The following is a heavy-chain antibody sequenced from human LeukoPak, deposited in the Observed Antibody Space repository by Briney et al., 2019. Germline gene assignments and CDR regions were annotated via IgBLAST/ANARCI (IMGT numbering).Heavy chain of an antibody. CDR3: ARSLLKGGGYFDY. D-gene: IGHD2-15*01. Sequence: GESLQISCKVSGYSFTSYWIGWVRQMPGKGLEWMGIIYPGDSDTRYSPSFQGQVTISTDKSISTAYLQWSSLKASDTAMYYCARSLLKGGGYFDYWGQGTLVTVSS. CDR1: GYSFTSYW. J-gene: IGHJ4*02. CDR2: IYPGDSDT. V-gene: IGHV5-51*01.